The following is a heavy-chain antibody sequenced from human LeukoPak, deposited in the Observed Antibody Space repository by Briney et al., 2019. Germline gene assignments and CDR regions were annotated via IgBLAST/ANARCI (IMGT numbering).Heavy chain of an antibody. CDR3: AKTQGWWELLSIDY. D-gene: IGHD1-26*01. V-gene: IGHV3-23*01. Sequence: GGSLRLSCAASGFTFSSYAMSWVRQAPGKGLEWVSAISGSGGSTYYADSVKGRFTIPRDNSKNTLYLQMNSLRAEDTAVYYCAKTQGWWELLSIDYWGQGTLVTVSS. CDR2: ISGSGGST. J-gene: IGHJ4*02. CDR1: GFTFSSYA.